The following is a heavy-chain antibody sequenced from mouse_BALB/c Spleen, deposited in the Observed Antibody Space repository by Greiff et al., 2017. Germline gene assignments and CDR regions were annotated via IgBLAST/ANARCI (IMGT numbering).Heavy chain of an antibody. V-gene: IGHV6-6*02. J-gene: IGHJ2*01. CDR1: GFTFSNYW. D-gene: IGHD2-2*01. Sequence: EVQLQQSGGGLVQPGGSMKLSCVASGFTFSNYWMNWVRQSPEKGLEWVAEIRLKSNNYATHYAESVKGRFTISRDDSKSSVYLQMNNLRAEDTGIYYCTRDGYDPFDYWGQGTTLTVSS. CDR2: IRLKSNNYAT. CDR3: TRDGYDPFDY.